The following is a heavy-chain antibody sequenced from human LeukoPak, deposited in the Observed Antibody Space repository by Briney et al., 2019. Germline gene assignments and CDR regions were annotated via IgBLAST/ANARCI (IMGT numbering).Heavy chain of an antibody. CDR3: ARDPGPGYAFDI. D-gene: IGHD3-9*01. J-gene: IGHJ3*02. Sequence: GGSLRLSCAASGFTFSSYAMSWVRQAPGKGLEWVSVIYSGGSTYYADSVKGRFTISRHNSKNTLYLQMNSLRAEDTAVYYCARDPGPGYAFDIWGQGTMVTVSS. CDR2: IYSGGST. V-gene: IGHV3-53*04. CDR1: GFTFSSYA.